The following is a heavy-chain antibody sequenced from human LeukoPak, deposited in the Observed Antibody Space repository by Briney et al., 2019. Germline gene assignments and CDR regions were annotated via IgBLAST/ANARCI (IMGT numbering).Heavy chain of an antibody. CDR3: ARGYYYGMDV. V-gene: IGHV3-7*01. CDR2: IKQDGSEK. CDR1: GFTFSSYW. Sequence: QPGGSLRLSCAGSGFTFSSYWMSWVRQAPGKGLEWVANIKQDGSEKYYVDSVKGRFTISRDNTKNSLYLQMNSLRAEDTAVYYCARGYYYGMDVWGQGTTVTVSS. J-gene: IGHJ6*02.